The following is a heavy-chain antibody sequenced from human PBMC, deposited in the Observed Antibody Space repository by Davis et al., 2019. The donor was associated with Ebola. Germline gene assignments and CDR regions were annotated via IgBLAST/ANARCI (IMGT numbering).Heavy chain of an antibody. CDR2: IYYSGST. V-gene: IGHV4-61*01. D-gene: IGHD3-3*01. CDR1: GGSVSSGSYY. CDR3: ARDGGTYDFWSGYRGGFDY. Sequence: PSETLSLTCTVSGGSVSSGSYYWSWIRQPPGKGLEWIGYIYYSGSTTYNPSLKSRVTISVDTSKNQFSLKLSSVTDADTAVYYCARDGGTYDFWSGYRGGFDYWGQGTLVTVSS. J-gene: IGHJ4*02.